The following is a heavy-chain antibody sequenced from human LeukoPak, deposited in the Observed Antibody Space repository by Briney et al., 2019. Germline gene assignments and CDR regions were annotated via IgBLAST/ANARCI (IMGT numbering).Heavy chain of an antibody. D-gene: IGHD6-19*01. Sequence: PSETLSLTCAVSGDSISSNYWWCCIRQPPQRGLEWIGYIYYSGSTHQNPSLQSRLTMSVDTSKNQFSLKLSSVTAVDTAVYYCARKASGWYAFDMWGQGTTVTVSS. CDR1: GDSISSNYW. J-gene: IGHJ3*02. CDR2: IYYSGST. CDR3: ARKASGWYAFDM. V-gene: IGHV4-28*01.